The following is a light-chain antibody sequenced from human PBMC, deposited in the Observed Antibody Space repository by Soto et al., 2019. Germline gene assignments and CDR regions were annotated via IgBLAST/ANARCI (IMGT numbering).Light chain of an antibody. CDR3: QQRHSTPYS. CDR1: RSIGNY. Sequence: DIQMTQSPSSLSASVGDRVTLTCRASRSIGNYLNWYQQKPESAPKLLIFLTSSLQSGVPSRFSGSGSGTDFTPPISSLQPEDFATYYCQQRHSTPYSFGQGTKLEIK. V-gene: IGKV1-39*01. J-gene: IGKJ2*01. CDR2: LTS.